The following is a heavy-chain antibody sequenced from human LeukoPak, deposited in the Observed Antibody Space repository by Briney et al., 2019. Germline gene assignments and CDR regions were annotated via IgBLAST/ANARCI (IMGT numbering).Heavy chain of an antibody. CDR2: ISYDGSNK. J-gene: IGHJ5*02. V-gene: IGHV3-30-3*01. D-gene: IGHD2-2*01. Sequence: PGGSLRLSCAASGFTFSSYAMHWVRQAPGKGLEWVAVISYDGSNKYYADSVKGRFTISRDNSKNTLYLQMNSLRAEDTAVYYCARNWGEKNPRDIVVVNNWFDPWGQGTLVTVSS. CDR1: GFTFSSYA. CDR3: ARNWGEKNPRDIVVVNNWFDP.